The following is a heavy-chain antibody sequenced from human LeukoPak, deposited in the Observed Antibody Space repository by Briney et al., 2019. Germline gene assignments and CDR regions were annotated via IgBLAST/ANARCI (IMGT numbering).Heavy chain of an antibody. CDR1: GFTFSSYS. D-gene: IGHD5-18*01. CDR3: ARDPPGYSYGYVVDYFDY. J-gene: IGHJ4*02. V-gene: IGHV3-21*01. CDR2: ISSSSSYI. Sequence: PGGSLRLSCAASGFTFSSYSVNWVRQAPGKGLEWVSSISSSSSYIYYADSVKGRFTISRDNAKNSLYLQMNSLRAEDTAVYYCARDPPGYSYGYVVDYFDYWGQGTLVTVSS.